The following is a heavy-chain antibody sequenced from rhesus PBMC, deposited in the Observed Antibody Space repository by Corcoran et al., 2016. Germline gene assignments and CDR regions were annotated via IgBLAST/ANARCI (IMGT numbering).Heavy chain of an antibody. CDR2: ITNSGST. J-gene: IGHJ4*01. V-gene: IGHV4-122*02. Sequence: QVQLQESGPGLVKPSETLSLTCAVSGGSITTGSYYWSWIRQPPGKGLMWIGYITNSGSTSYNPSLKSRVTISRDTSKNLFSLRLTSVTAADTAVYYCTRFADWGQGVLVTVSS. CDR3: TRFAD. CDR1: GGSITTGSYY.